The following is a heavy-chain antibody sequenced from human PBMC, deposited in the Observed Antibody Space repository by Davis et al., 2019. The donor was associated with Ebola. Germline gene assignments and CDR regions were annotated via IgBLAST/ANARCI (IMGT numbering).Heavy chain of an antibody. CDR2: ISGSGGST. V-gene: IGHV3-23*01. D-gene: IGHD4-23*01. CDR3: AKDVSTLVPGGAFDY. J-gene: IGHJ4*02. Sequence: GESLKISCAASGFTFSSYAMSWVRQAPGKGLEWVSSISGSGGSTYYADSVKGRFTISRDNSKNTLYLQMNSLRADDTAVYYCAKDVSTLVPGGAFDYWGQGTLVTVSS. CDR1: GFTFSSYA.